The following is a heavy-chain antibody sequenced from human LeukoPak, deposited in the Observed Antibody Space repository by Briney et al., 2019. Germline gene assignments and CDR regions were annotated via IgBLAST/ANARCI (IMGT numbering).Heavy chain of an antibody. J-gene: IGHJ4*02. D-gene: IGHD3-10*01. CDR1: GYTFTSYY. V-gene: IGHV1-46*01. CDR3: AREVIWFGEPRLLEIDY. Sequence: ASVKVSCKASGYTFTSYYMHWVRQAPGQGLEWMGIINPSGGSTSYAQKFQGRVTMTRDTSISTAYMELSRLRSDDTAVYYCAREVIWFGEPRLLEIDYWGQGTLVTVSS. CDR2: INPSGGST.